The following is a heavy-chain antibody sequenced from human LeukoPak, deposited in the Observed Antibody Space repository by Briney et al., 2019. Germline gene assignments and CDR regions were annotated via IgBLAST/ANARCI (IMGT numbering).Heavy chain of an antibody. Sequence: AGGTLRLSCAASGFTFSTNAMSWVRQAPGKGLEWVSVIYSGGSTYYADSVKGRFTISRDNSKNTLYLQMNSLRAEDTAVYYCARAGAAAGYYMDVWGKGTTVTISS. CDR1: GFTFSTNA. CDR3: ARAGAAAGYYMDV. J-gene: IGHJ6*03. D-gene: IGHD6-13*01. CDR2: IYSGGST. V-gene: IGHV3-53*01.